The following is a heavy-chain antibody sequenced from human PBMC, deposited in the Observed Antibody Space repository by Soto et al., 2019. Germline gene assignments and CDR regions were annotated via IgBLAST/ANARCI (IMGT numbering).Heavy chain of an antibody. Sequence: GGALRLSCAASGFTFSTYAMTWVRQAPGKGLEWVSAISASGGSTYYADSVKGRFTISRDNSKNTVSLEMTSLRAEDTAVYYCAKGGRQWLVTSDFNYWGQGALVTVSS. CDR3: AKGGRQWLVTSDFNY. J-gene: IGHJ4*02. D-gene: IGHD6-19*01. CDR2: ISASGGST. CDR1: GFTFSTYA. V-gene: IGHV3-23*01.